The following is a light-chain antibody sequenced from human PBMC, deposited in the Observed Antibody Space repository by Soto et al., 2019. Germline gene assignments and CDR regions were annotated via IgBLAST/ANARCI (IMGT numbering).Light chain of an antibody. CDR2: KAS. V-gene: IGKV1-5*03. J-gene: IGKJ2*01. Sequence: DIQMTQSPSTLSASVGDRVTITCRASQSINNWLAWYQQKPGKAPKVLIYKASSLESGVPSRFSGSGSGTEFTLTISSLQPDDFATYYCQQYNRYPYTFGQGTKVEIK. CDR1: QSINNW. CDR3: QQYNRYPYT.